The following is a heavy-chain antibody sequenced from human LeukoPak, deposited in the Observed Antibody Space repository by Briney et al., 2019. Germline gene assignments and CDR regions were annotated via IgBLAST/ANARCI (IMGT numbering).Heavy chain of an antibody. CDR3: ARVIDYPYYYYYMDV. V-gene: IGHV1-2*02. D-gene: IGHD4-11*01. CDR1: GYTFTGYY. Sequence: ASVKVSCKASGYTFTGYYMHWVRQAPGQGLEWMGWINPNSGGTNYAQKFQGRVTITRNTSISTAYMELSSLRSEDTAVYYCARVIDYPYYYYYMDVWGKGTTVTVSS. J-gene: IGHJ6*03. CDR2: INPNSGGT.